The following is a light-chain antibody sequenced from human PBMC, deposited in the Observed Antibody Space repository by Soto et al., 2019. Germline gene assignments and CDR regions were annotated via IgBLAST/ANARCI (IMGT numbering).Light chain of an antibody. CDR1: SSDIGSYNR. Sequence: QSVLTQPASVSGSPGQSITISCTGTSSDIGSYNRVSWYQQPPGTAPKLIIYEVNNRPSGVPDRFSGSKSGNTASLTISGLQADEEADYYCNPITASSTYVVGTGTKVTVL. J-gene: IGLJ1*01. CDR2: EVN. V-gene: IGLV2-18*02. CDR3: NPITASSTYV.